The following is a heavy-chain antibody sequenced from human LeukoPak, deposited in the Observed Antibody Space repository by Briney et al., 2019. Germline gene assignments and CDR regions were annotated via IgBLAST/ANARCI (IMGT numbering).Heavy chain of an antibody. D-gene: IGHD2-15*01. CDR1: GCTFSSYA. CDR2: ISSNGGST. V-gene: IGHV3-64*01. Sequence: GGSLRLSCAASGCTFSSYAMHWVRQAPGKGLEYVSAISSNGGSTYYANSVKGRFTIFRDNSKTTLYLQMGSLRDEDMALYYCARSGYCSGGSCYVDYWGQGALVTVSS. CDR3: ARSGYCSGGSCYVDY. J-gene: IGHJ4*02.